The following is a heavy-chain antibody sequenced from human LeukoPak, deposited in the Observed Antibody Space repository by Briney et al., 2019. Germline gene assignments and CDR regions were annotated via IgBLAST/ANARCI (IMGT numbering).Heavy chain of an antibody. V-gene: IGHV3-43*02. D-gene: IGHD5-18*01. CDR3: AKVDDRDTAMGSFDY. Sequence: PAGSLRLSCAASGFTFDDYAMHWVRQAPGKGLEWVSLISGDGGSTYYADSVKGRFTISRDNSKNSLYLQMNSLRTEDTALYYCAKVDDRDTAMGSFDYWGQGTLATVSS. CDR2: ISGDGGST. J-gene: IGHJ4*02. CDR1: GFTFDDYA.